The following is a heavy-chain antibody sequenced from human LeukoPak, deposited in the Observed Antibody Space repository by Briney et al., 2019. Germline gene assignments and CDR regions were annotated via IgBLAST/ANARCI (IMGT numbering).Heavy chain of an antibody. CDR1: GGSINSNNYY. J-gene: IGHJ6*02. D-gene: IGHD3-3*01. CDR3: ARHNAEDFWSGGRYYYGMDV. CDR2: IYSSGSA. V-gene: IGHV4-39*01. Sequence: SETLSLTCTVSGGSINSNNYYWGWIRQPPGKGLEWIGSIYSSGSAYYNPSLKSRVTISVDTSKNQFSLRLSSVTAADTAVYYCARHNAEDFWSGGRYYYGMDVWGQGTTVTVSS.